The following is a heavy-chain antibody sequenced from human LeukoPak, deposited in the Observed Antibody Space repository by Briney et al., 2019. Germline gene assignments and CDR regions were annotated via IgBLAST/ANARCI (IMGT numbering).Heavy chain of an antibody. V-gene: IGHV6-1*01. Sequence: SQTLSLTFAISGDSVSSNSAAWNWIRQSPSRGLEWLGRTYYRSKWYSDYALSVKSRITINPDTSKNQFSLQLNSVTPEDTAVYYCARDSSSGWYIPNTNWFDPWGQGTLVTVSS. CDR3: ARDSSSGWYIPNTNWFDP. D-gene: IGHD6-19*01. J-gene: IGHJ5*02. CDR1: GDSVSSNSAA. CDR2: TYYRSKWYS.